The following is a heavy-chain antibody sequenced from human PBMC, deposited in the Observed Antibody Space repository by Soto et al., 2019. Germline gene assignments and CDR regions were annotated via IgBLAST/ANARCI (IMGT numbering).Heavy chain of an antibody. Sequence: SETLSLTCAVSGTSISSTFWWTWVRQPPGKGLEWIGEVYHSGSTKYNPSLKSRVTISVDKSKNQFSLELRAVTAADTAVYYCARDLWGYCGTDCYPLDVWGPGTTVT. CDR1: GTSISSTFW. CDR3: ARDLWGYCGTDCYPLDV. CDR2: VYHSGST. J-gene: IGHJ6*02. D-gene: IGHD2-21*02. V-gene: IGHV4-4*02.